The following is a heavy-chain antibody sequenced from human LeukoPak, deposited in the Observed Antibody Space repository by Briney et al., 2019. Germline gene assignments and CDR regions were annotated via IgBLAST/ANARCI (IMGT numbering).Heavy chain of an antibody. D-gene: IGHD1-26*01. CDR1: GVSFSSYY. J-gene: IGHJ3*02. CDR2: IYSSGNT. V-gene: IGHV4-4*07. Sequence: SETLSLTCTVSGVSFSSYYWTWIRQPAGKGLEWIGRIYSSGNTNYNPSLESRVTMSIDTSKNQFSLKLTSVTAADTAVYYCARERGILRGDAFDIWGQGTMATVSS. CDR3: ARERGILRGDAFDI.